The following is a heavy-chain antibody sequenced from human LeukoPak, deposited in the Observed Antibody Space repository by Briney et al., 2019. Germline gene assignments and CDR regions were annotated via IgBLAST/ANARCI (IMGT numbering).Heavy chain of an antibody. D-gene: IGHD7-27*01. Sequence: PSQTLSLTCTVSGGSISSGGYYWSWIRQHPGKGLEWIGYIYYSGSTYYTPSLKSRVTISVDTSKNQFSLKLSSVTAADTAVYYCARDLGMGTIPDAFDIWGQGTMVTVSS. V-gene: IGHV4-31*03. CDR2: IYYSGST. CDR1: GGSISSGGYY. CDR3: ARDLGMGTIPDAFDI. J-gene: IGHJ3*02.